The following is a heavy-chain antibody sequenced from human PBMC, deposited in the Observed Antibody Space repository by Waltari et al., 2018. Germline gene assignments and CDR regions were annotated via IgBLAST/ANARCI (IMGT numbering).Heavy chain of an antibody. CDR3: ARPSSGSTGY. Sequence: QLQLQEPGPGLVKPSENLSLTCTVSGGSISRSSYYWGWIRQPPGKGLEWIGSIYYSGSTYYNPSLKSRVTISVDTSKNQFSLKLSSVTAADTAVYYCARPSSGSTGYWGQGTLVTVSS. V-gene: IGHV4-39*01. CDR1: GGSISRSSYY. CDR2: IYYSGST. J-gene: IGHJ4*02. D-gene: IGHD1-26*01.